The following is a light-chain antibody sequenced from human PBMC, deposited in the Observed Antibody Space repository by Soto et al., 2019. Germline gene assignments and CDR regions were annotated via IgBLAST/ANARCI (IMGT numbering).Light chain of an antibody. Sequence: DIQMTQSPASRSASVGDRVNITCRASQTISRSLNWYQQKPGRAPKLLIFRASTLQSGVPSRFSGGGSGTDFTLTINRLQPEDFATYYCQQSYSHLITFGQGTRLEIK. CDR3: QQSYSHLIT. J-gene: IGKJ5*01. V-gene: IGKV1-39*01. CDR1: QTISRS. CDR2: RAS.